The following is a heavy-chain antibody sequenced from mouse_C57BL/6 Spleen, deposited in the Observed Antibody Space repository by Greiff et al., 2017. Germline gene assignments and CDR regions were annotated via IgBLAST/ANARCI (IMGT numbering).Heavy chain of an antibody. D-gene: IGHD2-5*01. CDR2: INPNNGTT. CDR3: AMGTYYSSYVGTWFAY. J-gene: IGHJ3*01. CDR1: GYSFTDYN. Sequence: VQLKQSGPELVKPGASVKISCKASGYSFTDYNMNWVKQSNGKSLEWIGEINPNNGTTSYNQKFKGKATLTVDQSSSTAYMQLNSLTSEDSAVYYCAMGTYYSSYVGTWFAYWGQGTLVTVSA. V-gene: IGHV1-39*01.